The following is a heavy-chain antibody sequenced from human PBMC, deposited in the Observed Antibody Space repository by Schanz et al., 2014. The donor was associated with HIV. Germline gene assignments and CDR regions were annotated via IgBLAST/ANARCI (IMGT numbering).Heavy chain of an antibody. CDR1: GFNFDDYV. Sequence: EVQLVESGGGLVQPGRSLGLSCTGSGFNFDDYVMYWVRQAPGKGLEWVSGISWNSGSIGYADSVKGRFTISRDNAKNSLYLQMHSLRAEDTALYYCAKDLNPYNVHTTLVTPPVGYGMDVWGQGTTVTVSS. V-gene: IGHV3-9*01. CDR3: AKDLNPYNVHTTLVTPPVGYGMDV. J-gene: IGHJ6*02. D-gene: IGHD5-18*01. CDR2: ISWNSGSI.